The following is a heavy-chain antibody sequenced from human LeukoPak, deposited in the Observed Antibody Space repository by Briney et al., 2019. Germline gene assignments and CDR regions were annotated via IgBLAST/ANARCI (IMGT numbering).Heavy chain of an antibody. D-gene: IGHD3-16*01. J-gene: IGHJ4*02. Sequence: PSETLFLTCTVSSGSIISYYWSWIRQPPGKGLEWIGSISYSGSTNYNPSLKSRVTISVDTSKNQFSLKLNSVTDADTAVYYCARTVDWGSPFGYWGQGTLVTVSS. CDR2: ISYSGST. CDR3: ARTVDWGSPFGY. CDR1: SGSIISYY. V-gene: IGHV4-59*01.